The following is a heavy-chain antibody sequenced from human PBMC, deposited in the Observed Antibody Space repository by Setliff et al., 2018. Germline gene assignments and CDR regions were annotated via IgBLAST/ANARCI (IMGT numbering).Heavy chain of an antibody. D-gene: IGHD3-10*01. CDR2: IKQDGSDK. CDR3: AKDSSGRDAFDI. CDR1: GFTFSSYW. Sequence: GGSLRLSCAASGFTFSSYWMSWVRQAPGKGLEWVANIKQDGSDKYYVDSVKGRFTISRDNAEKSLWLHMNSLSAEDTAVYYCAKDSSGRDAFDIWGQGTMVTVSS. J-gene: IGHJ3*02. V-gene: IGHV3-7*03.